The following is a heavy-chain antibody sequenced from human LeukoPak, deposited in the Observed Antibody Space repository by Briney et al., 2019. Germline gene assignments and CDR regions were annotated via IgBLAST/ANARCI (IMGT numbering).Heavy chain of an antibody. Sequence: SETLSLTCTVSGGSISNYYWSWIRQPAGKGLEWIGRIYTSGSTNYNPSLKSRVTMSVDTSKNQFSLKLSSVTAADTAVYYCARVGGSSWYKDAFDIWGQGTMVTVSS. CDR2: IYTSGST. D-gene: IGHD6-13*01. J-gene: IGHJ3*02. CDR3: ARVGGSSWYKDAFDI. CDR1: GGSISNYY. V-gene: IGHV4-4*07.